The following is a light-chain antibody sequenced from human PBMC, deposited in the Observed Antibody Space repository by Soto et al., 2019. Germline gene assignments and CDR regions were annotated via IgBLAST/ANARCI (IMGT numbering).Light chain of an antibody. CDR3: QHYNSYSEA. Sequence: IVWTHSAYTLFSFPADRVALSCRASQYINTRLAWYQHRPGQAPRLLIYQTSLRAAGIPARFSGSGSGTEFTLTISSLQPDDFATYYCQHYNSYSEAFGQGTKVDIK. CDR2: QTS. CDR1: QYINTR. J-gene: IGKJ1*01. V-gene: IGKV3D-15*01.